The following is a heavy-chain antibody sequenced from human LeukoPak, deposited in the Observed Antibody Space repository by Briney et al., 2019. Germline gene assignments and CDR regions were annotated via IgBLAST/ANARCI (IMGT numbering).Heavy chain of an antibody. CDR1: GGSISSGGYS. CDR2: IYHSGST. D-gene: IGHD3-16*02. Sequence: PSETLSLTCAVSGGSISSGGYSWSWLRQPPGKGLEWIVYIYHSGSTYYNPSLKSRVTISVDRSKNQFSLKLSSVTAADTAVYYCARGDYDYVWGSYRPGAFDIWGRGTMVTVSS. J-gene: IGHJ3*02. V-gene: IGHV4-30-2*01. CDR3: ARGDYDYVWGSYRPGAFDI.